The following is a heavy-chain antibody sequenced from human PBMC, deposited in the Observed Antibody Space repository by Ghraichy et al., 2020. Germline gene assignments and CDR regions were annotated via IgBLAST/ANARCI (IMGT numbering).Heavy chain of an antibody. CDR3: ARGSSDTSFGGYYYYSMDV. D-gene: IGHD3-16*01. CDR1: GYSFTSYG. V-gene: IGHV1-18*01. CDR2: INNYNGNT. Sequence: ASVKVSCKVSGYSFTSYGINWVRQAPGQGLEWMGWINNYNGNTNYAQRLQGRVTMTTDTSTSTAYMELRSLRSDDTAVYYCARGSSDTSFGGYYYYSMDVWGKGTAVTVSS. J-gene: IGHJ6*03.